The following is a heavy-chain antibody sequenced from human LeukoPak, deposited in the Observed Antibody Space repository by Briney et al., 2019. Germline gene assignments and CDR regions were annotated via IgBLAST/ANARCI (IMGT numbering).Heavy chain of an antibody. D-gene: IGHD3-22*01. CDR3: AKDYYYDSSGYRLGAFDI. J-gene: IGHJ3*02. CDR1: GFTFSSYA. V-gene: IGHV3-23*01. CDR2: ISGSGGST. Sequence: PGGSLRLSCAASGFTFSSYAMSWVRQAPGKGLEWVSAISGSGGSTYYADSVKGRFTISRDNSKNTLYLQTNSLRAKDTAVYYCAKDYYYDSSGYRLGAFDIWGQGTMVTVSS.